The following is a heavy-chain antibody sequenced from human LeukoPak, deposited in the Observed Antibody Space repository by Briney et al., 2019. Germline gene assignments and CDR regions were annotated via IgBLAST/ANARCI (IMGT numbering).Heavy chain of an antibody. CDR2: VYYSGST. D-gene: IGHD5-12*01. CDR3: ARDGYSGSDAL. Sequence: SETLSLTCTVSGDFITAYYWSWIRQPPGKGLEWIGYVYYSGSTEYNPSLRSRVTISVDTSKNQFSLKLSSVTAADTAVYYCARDGYSGSDALWGQGTLVTVSS. J-gene: IGHJ4*02. CDR1: GDFITAYY. V-gene: IGHV4-59*01.